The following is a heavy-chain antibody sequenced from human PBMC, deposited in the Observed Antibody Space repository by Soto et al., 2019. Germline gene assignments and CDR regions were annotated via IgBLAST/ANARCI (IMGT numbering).Heavy chain of an antibody. J-gene: IGHJ4*02. CDR1: GYTFTSYG. V-gene: IGHV1-18*01. Sequence: ASVKVSCKASGYTFTSYGINWVRQAPGQGLEWMGWISAYNGNTNYAQKLQGRLTITRDTSASTGTMDLSSLRSEDTAVYYCARGGGGLRLGELPFFDYWGQGTLVTVSS. CDR3: ARGGGGLRLGELPFFDY. CDR2: ISAYNGNT. D-gene: IGHD3-16*01.